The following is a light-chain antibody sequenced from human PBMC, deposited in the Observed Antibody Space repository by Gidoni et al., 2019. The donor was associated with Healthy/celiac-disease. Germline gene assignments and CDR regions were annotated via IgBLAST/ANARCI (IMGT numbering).Light chain of an antibody. CDR2: AAS. CDR3: QQSYSTPRT. Sequence: DLQMPQSPSSLSASVGDRVTITCRASQSISSYLNWYQQKPGKAPKLLIYAASSLQSRVPSRFSGSGSGTDFTLTISSLQPEDFATYYCQQSYSTPRTVGQGTKLEIK. CDR1: QSISSY. J-gene: IGKJ2*01. V-gene: IGKV1-39*01.